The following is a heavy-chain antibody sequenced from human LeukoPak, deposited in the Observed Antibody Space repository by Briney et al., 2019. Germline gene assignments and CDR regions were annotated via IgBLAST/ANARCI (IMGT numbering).Heavy chain of an antibody. V-gene: IGHV1-18*04. J-gene: IGHJ4*02. Sequence: ASVKVTCKASVYTFSNYGVSWVRQAPGLGLEWMGYTSYNGNTNYAQKFQDRVTITTDTATTPAYMELRSLESDDRALYYCARHSGSGWEALVLWRQETLLSVPS. D-gene: IGHD6-19*01. CDR3: ARHSGSGWEALVL. CDR1: VYTFSNYG. CDR2: TSYNGNT.